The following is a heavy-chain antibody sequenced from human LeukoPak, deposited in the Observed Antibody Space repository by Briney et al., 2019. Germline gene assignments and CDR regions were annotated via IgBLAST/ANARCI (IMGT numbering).Heavy chain of an antibody. Sequence: ASVKVSCKASGYTFTSYYTHWVRQAPGQGLEWMGVLNLSGDGASYTQKFQGRVTMTRDMSTSTVFMELSSLRSEDTAVYFCAREPPSTGYYDYWGQGTLVTVSS. CDR1: GYTFTSYY. V-gene: IGHV1-46*01. CDR3: AREPPSTGYYDY. D-gene: IGHD1-1*01. CDR2: LNLSGDGA. J-gene: IGHJ4*02.